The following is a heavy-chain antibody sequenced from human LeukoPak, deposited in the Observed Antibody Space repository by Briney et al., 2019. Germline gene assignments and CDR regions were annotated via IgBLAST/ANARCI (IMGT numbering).Heavy chain of an antibody. CDR1: GFTFSSYG. D-gene: IGHD5-18*01. V-gene: IGHV3-30*18. J-gene: IGHJ6*02. CDR2: ISYDGSNK. Sequence: GGSLRLSCAASGFTFSSYGMHWVRQAPGKGLEWVAVISYDGSNKYYADFEEGRFTICRDNSKNTLYMQMNSPRAEVTAVYCCAKDLGGYSYGKKYYYGMDVWGQGTTVTVSS. CDR3: AKDLGGYSYGKKYYYGMDV.